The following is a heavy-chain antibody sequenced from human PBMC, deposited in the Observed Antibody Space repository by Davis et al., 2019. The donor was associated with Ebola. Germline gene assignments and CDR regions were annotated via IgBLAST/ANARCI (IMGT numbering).Heavy chain of an antibody. D-gene: IGHD2-15*01. Sequence: GESLKISCAASGFTFSNYDMSWVRHVPGKGLEWVSTFSASEGHTHYSDSVRGRFPISRDNSKNTLYLQMNSLRAEDTATYYCARYCHYTDCSYFDCWGQGTMVAVSS. CDR2: FSASEGHT. CDR3: ARYCHYTDCSYFDC. CDR1: GFTFSNYD. J-gene: IGHJ4*02. V-gene: IGHV3-23*01.